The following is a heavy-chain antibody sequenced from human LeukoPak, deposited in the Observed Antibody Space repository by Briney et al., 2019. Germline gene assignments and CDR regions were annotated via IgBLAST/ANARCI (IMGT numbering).Heavy chain of an antibody. D-gene: IGHD3-10*01. CDR3: AKDGKKLLWFGELAFQH. J-gene: IGHJ1*01. V-gene: IGHV3-23*01. CDR1: GFTFSSYA. CDR2: ISGSGGST. Sequence: PGGSLRLSCAASGFTFSSYAMSWVRQAPGKGLEWVSAISGSGGSTYYADSVKGRFTISRDNSKNTLYLQMNSLRAEDTAVYYCAKDGKKLLWFGELAFQHWGQGTLVTVSS.